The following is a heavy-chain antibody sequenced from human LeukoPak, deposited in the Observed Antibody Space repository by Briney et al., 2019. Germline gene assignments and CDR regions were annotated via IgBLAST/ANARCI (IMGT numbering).Heavy chain of an antibody. CDR2: ISYDGSNK. D-gene: IGHD3-3*01. Sequence: GRSLRLSCAASGFTFSSYGMHWVRQAPGKGLEWVAVISYDGSNKYYADSVKGRFTISRDSSKNTLYLQMNSLRAEDTAVYYCAKGPGRTIFGVVIKSSDYWGQGTLVTVSS. CDR3: AKGPGRTIFGVVIKSSDY. V-gene: IGHV3-30*18. CDR1: GFTFSSYG. J-gene: IGHJ4*02.